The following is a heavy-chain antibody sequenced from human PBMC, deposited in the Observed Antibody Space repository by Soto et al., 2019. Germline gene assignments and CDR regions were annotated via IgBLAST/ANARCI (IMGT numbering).Heavy chain of an antibody. CDR1: GGSISSGGYY. J-gene: IGHJ4*02. Sequence: QVQLQESGPGLVKPSQTLSLTCTVSGGSISSGGYYWSWIRQHPGKGLEWIRYIYYSGSTYYNPSLKSRVTISVDTSKNQFALKLSSVTAADTAVYYCASINGSGSYYNPYYFDYWGQGTLVTVSS. D-gene: IGHD3-10*01. V-gene: IGHV4-31*03. CDR2: IYYSGST. CDR3: ASINGSGSYYNPYYFDY.